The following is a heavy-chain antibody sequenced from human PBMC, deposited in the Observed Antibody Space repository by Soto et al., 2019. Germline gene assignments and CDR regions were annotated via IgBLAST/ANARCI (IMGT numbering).Heavy chain of an antibody. CDR2: INPDGSAK. CDR3: ARDPPDYLGCYYYGTYG. D-gene: IGHD4-17*01. J-gene: IGHJ6*01. Sequence: GGSLRLSCAASGFTFSTSWMDWVRQTPGKGLEWVANINPDGSAKNYVDSVKRRFTISRDNAKNSRYLHMNYLRAEDTAVYYCARDPPDYLGCYYYGTYGWGKRT. CDR1: GFTFSTSW. V-gene: IGHV3-7*01.